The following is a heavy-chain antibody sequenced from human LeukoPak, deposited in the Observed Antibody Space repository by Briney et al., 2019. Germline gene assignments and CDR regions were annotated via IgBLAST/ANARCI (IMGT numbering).Heavy chain of an antibody. CDR3: AKEIWQQLALFDY. D-gene: IGHD6-13*01. J-gene: IGHJ4*02. CDR2: ISCNRGTI. Sequence: GGSLRLSCAASGFIFADYAMHWVRQAPGKGLEWVSGISCNRGTIGYADSVKGRFTISRDNAKNSLYLHMNSLRAEDTALYYCAKEIWQQLALFDYWGQGTLVTVS. CDR1: GFIFADYA. V-gene: IGHV3-9*01.